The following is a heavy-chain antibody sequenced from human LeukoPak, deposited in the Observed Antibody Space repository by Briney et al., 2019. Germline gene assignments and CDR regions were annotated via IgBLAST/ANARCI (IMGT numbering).Heavy chain of an antibody. Sequence: GGSLRLSCAVSGFTVSAHYMSWVRQAPGKGLECVSFLYTGGDTYYADSVKGRFTISRDNSKNTLYLQMNSLRAEDTAVYYCASCRDGYNYYFDYWGQGTLVTVSS. J-gene: IGHJ4*02. CDR2: LYTGGDT. CDR3: ASCRDGYNYYFDY. V-gene: IGHV3-53*05. CDR1: GFTVSAHY. D-gene: IGHD5-24*01.